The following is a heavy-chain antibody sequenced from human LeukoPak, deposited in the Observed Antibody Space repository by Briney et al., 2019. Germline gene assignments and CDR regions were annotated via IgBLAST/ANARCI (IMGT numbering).Heavy chain of an antibody. CDR1: GYTFTGYY. CDR3: ARPTSIIPAANIYYYFYGMDV. CDR2: INPNSGGIT. V-gene: IGHV1-46*01. Sequence: ASVKVSRKASGYTFTGYYMHWVRQAPGQGLEWMGWINPNSGGITTYAQKFQGRVTMTRDTSASTVYMELSSLRSEDTAVYYCARPTSIIPAANIYYYFYGMDVWGQGTTVTVSS. J-gene: IGHJ6*02. D-gene: IGHD2-2*01.